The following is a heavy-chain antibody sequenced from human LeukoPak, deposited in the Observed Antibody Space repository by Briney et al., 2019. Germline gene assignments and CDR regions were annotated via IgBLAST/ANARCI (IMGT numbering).Heavy chain of an antibody. Sequence: PGGSLRLSCAASGFTFSSYGMRWVRQAPGKGLEWVSAISGSGGSTNYADSVKGRFTISRDNSKNTLYLQMSSLRAEDTAIYFCAKAYNYDYYDYWGQGTLVTVSS. J-gene: IGHJ4*02. CDR2: ISGSGGST. CDR3: AKAYNYDYYDY. V-gene: IGHV3-23*01. CDR1: GFTFSSYG. D-gene: IGHD5-18*01.